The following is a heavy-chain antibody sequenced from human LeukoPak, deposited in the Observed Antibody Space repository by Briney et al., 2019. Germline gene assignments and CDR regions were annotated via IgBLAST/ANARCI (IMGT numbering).Heavy chain of an antibody. V-gene: IGHV4-59*01. D-gene: IGHD3-10*01. CDR1: GGSISSYY. J-gene: IGHJ5*02. CDR2: IYYSGST. Sequence: PSETLSPTCTVSGGSISSYYWSWIRQPPGKGLEWIGYIYYSGSTNYNPSLKSRVTISVDTSKNQFSLKLSSVTAADTAVYYCARLRQGKWFDPWGQGTLVTVSS. CDR3: ARLRQGKWFDP.